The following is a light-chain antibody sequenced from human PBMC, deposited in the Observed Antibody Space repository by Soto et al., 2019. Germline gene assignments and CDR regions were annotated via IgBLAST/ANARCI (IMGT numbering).Light chain of an antibody. Sequence: QSALTQPASMSGSPGQSITISCTGTSSDVGGYKYVSWYQHHPGKAPKLIIFEVTNRPSGVSNRFSGSKSGSTASLTISGLQAEDEADYYCASYAARSTLGVFGTGTKVTVL. J-gene: IGLJ1*01. CDR1: SSDVGGYKY. CDR3: ASYAARSTLGV. CDR2: EVT. V-gene: IGLV2-14*01.